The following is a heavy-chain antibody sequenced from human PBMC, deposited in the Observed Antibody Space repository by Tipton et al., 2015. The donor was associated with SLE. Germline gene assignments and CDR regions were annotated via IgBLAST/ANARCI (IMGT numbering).Heavy chain of an antibody. V-gene: IGHV4-59*12. CDR1: GASITDYY. J-gene: IGHJ4*02. CDR3: ARATTALAPFDY. D-gene: IGHD2-21*02. CDR2: IYYSGNT. Sequence: GLVKPSETLSLTCTVSGASITDYYWAWIRQPPGKELESIGDIYYSGNTYYNPSLRSRITISIDTSKNQFSLKLTSVTAADTALYYCARATTALAPFDYWGQGTLATVSS.